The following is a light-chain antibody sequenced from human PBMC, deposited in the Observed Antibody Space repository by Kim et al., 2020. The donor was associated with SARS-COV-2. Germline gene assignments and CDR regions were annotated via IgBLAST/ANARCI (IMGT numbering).Light chain of an antibody. CDR2: KDN. V-gene: IGLV3-25*03. CDR1: ALPKQY. Sequence: SYELTQPPSVSVSPGQTARITCSGDALPKQYAYWYQQKPGQAPVLVIYKDNERPSGIPERFPGSSSGTTVTLTISGVQAEDEADYYCQSADSSGTYPVFGGGTQLTVL. J-gene: IGLJ2*01. CDR3: QSADSSGTYPV.